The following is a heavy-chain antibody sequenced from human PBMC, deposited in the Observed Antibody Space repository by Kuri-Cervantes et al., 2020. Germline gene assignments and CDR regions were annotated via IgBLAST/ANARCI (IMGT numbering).Heavy chain of an antibody. V-gene: IGHV3-23*01. CDR3: AKEAFGYSYALYFDY. J-gene: IGHJ4*02. D-gene: IGHD5-18*01. Sequence: GESLKISCAASRFTFSIYAMHWVRQAPGKGLEWVSAISGSGGSTYYADSVKGRFTISRDNSKNTLYLQMNSLRAEDTAVYYCAKEAFGYSYALYFDYWGQGTLVTVSS. CDR2: ISGSGGST. CDR1: RFTFSIYA.